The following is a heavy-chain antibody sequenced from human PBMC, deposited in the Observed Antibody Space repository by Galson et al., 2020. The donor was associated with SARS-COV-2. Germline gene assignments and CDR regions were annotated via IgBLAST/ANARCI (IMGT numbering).Heavy chain of an antibody. CDR2: FDPEDGET. J-gene: IGHJ6*02. D-gene: IGHD2-15*01. CDR1: GYTLTELS. CDR3: AMVPLGYCSGGSCYSYCFYGMDV. V-gene: IGHV1-24*01. Sequence: ASVKVSCKVSGYTLTELSMHWVRQAPGKGLEWMGGFDPEDGETIYAQKFQGRVTMTEDTSTDTAYMELSSLRSEDTAEYYCAMVPLGYCSGGSCYSYCFYGMDVWGQGTTVTVSS.